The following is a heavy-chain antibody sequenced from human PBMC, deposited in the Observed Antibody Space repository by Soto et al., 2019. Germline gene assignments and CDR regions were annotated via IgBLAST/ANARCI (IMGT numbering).Heavy chain of an antibody. CDR2: IYPGDSDT. D-gene: IGHD3-9*01. J-gene: IGHJ6*02. V-gene: IGHV5-51*01. CDR1: GFSFTTYW. CDR3: ATFILILGPTGSMDV. Sequence: PGESLKISCMGSGFSFTTYWIAWVRQMPGKGLECMGIIYPGDSDTRYSPSFQGQVTISADKSINTAYLQWSSLKASDTAMYYCATFILILGPTGSMDVWGQGTTVTVPS.